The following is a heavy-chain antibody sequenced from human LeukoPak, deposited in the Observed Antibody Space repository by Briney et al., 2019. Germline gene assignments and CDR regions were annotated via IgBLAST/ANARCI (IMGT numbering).Heavy chain of an antibody. V-gene: IGHV4-59*01. Sequence: PSETLSLTCTVYGGSLSSYYWSWIRQPPGKGLEWVGYIYYSGSTNYNPSLKSRVTISVDTSKNQFSLKLSSVTAADTAVYYCARGPIVVVPAAIPYWYFDLWGRGTLVTVSS. D-gene: IGHD2-2*01. CDR3: ARGPIVVVPAAIPYWYFDL. J-gene: IGHJ2*01. CDR1: GGSLSSYY. CDR2: IYYSGST.